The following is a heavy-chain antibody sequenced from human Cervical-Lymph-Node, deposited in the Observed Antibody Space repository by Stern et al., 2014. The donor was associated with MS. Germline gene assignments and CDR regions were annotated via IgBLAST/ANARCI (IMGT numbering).Heavy chain of an antibody. V-gene: IGHV4-31*03. CDR1: GGLIRTGGYY. J-gene: IGHJ1*01. CDR3: AKIRLGDGSVS. CDR2: VDYPGRT. D-gene: IGHD3-16*01. Sequence: QVQLVESGPGLVKPSQTLSLTCNVSGGLIRTGGYYWDWIRQPPGKGLEWIGHVDYPGRTNYSPSLESRVTISLDTFKNQFSLNLNSATVADTAVYYCAKIRLGDGSVSWGQGTPVTVSS.